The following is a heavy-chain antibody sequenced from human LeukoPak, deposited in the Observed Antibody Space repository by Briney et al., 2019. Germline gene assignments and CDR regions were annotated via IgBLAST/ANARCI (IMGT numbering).Heavy chain of an antibody. D-gene: IGHD3-16*01. J-gene: IGHJ3*02. CDR2: ISSSSTTM. Sequence: GGSLRLSCAASGFTFSSYSMNWVRQAPGKGLEWVSYISSSSTTMYYADSVKGRFTIPRDNAKNSLYLQMNSLRDEDTAVYYCARVKTSTTFRDAFDIWGQGTMVTVSS. CDR1: GFTFSSYS. CDR3: ARVKTSTTFRDAFDI. V-gene: IGHV3-48*02.